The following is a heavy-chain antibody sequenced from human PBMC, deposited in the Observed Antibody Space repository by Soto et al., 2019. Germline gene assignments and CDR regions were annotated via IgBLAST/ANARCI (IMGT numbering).Heavy chain of an antibody. CDR2: IYYSGST. CDR1: GGSIRSGDYY. CDR3: ARDPRLRFLGEDGMDV. Sequence: PLETLSLTCTVSGGSIRSGDYYWSWIRQPPGKGLEWIGYIYYSGSTYYNPSLKSRVTISVDTSKNQFSLKLSSVTAADTAVYYCARDPRLRFLGEDGMDVWGQGTTVTVSS. D-gene: IGHD3-3*01. V-gene: IGHV4-30-4*01. J-gene: IGHJ6*02.